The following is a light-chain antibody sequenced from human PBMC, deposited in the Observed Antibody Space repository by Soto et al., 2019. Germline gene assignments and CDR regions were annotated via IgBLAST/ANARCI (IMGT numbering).Light chain of an antibody. J-gene: IGKJ1*01. Sequence: DIQMTQSPSSLSASVGDRVTITCRASQYIGDFLNWYQQPPGKPPKLLIFGASNLHIGVPSRCSGSGSGTEFTLTISNLLREDFATYYCQQSYFILGTFGRGTKVDIK. CDR3: QQSYFILGT. CDR2: GAS. V-gene: IGKV1-39*01. CDR1: QYIGDF.